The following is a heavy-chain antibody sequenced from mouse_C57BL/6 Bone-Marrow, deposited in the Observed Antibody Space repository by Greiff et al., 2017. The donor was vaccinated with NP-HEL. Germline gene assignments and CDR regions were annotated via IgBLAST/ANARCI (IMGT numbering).Heavy chain of an antibody. CDR1: GFTFSSYA. D-gene: IGHD2-3*01. CDR3: ARERSLPRYFDV. J-gene: IGHJ1*03. V-gene: IGHV5-4*01. CDR2: ISDGGSYT. Sequence: EVQLVESGGGLVKPGGSLKLSCAASGFTFSSYAMSWVRQTPEKRLEWVATISDGGSYTYYPDNVKGRFTISRDNAKNNLYLQMSHLKSEDTAMYYCARERSLPRYFDVWGTGTTVTVSS.